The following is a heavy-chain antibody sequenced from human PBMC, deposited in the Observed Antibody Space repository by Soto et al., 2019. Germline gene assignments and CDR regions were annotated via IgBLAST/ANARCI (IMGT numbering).Heavy chain of an antibody. CDR1: GYTFTSYG. D-gene: IGHD3-10*01. Sequence: ASVKVSCKASGYTFTSYGISWVRQAPGQGLEWMGWISAYNGNTNCAQKLQGRVTMTTDTSTSTAYMELRSLRSDDTAVYYCARDATITMVRGVISNFDYWGQGTLVTVS. J-gene: IGHJ4*02. CDR3: ARDATITMVRGVISNFDY. V-gene: IGHV1-18*04. CDR2: ISAYNGNT.